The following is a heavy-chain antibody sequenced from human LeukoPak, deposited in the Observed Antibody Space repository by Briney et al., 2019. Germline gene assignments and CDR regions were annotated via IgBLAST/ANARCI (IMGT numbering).Heavy chain of an antibody. D-gene: IGHD1-14*01. Sequence: GKSLRLSCAASGFTFNNYGMHWVRQAPGKGLEWVSSVSSSSSSYIYYADSVKGRFTISRDNAKNSLYLQMNSLRAEDTAVYYCARTLGLHEEPDYWGQGTLVTVSS. CDR3: ARTLGLHEEPDY. CDR1: GFTFNNYG. J-gene: IGHJ4*02. CDR2: VSSSSSSYI. V-gene: IGHV3-21*01.